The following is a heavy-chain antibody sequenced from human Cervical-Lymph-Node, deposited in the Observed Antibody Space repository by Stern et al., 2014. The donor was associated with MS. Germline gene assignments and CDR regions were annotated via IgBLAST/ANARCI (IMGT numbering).Heavy chain of an antibody. D-gene: IGHD6-13*01. CDR1: GDTFINHA. V-gene: IGHV1-69*01. J-gene: IGHJ3*02. CDR3: ARLFRRSYGSSGYPDALDM. Sequence: VQLVQSGAEVKKPGSSVKVSCKASGDTFINHAFTWVRQAPGQGLEWMGGIIPLNDAAKYAQKFPGRVTITADASTSTVYMELSSLRSEDTVMFYCARLFRRSYGSSGYPDALDMWGQGTMVTVSS. CDR2: IIPLNDAA.